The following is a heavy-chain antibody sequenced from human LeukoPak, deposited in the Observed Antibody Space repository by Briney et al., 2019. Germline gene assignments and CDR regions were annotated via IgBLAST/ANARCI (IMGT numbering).Heavy chain of an antibody. J-gene: IGHJ6*03. Sequence: SVKVSCKASGGTFSSYAISWVRQAPGQGLEWMGGIIPIFGTANYAQKFQGRVTITADKSTSTAYMELSSLRSEDTAVYYCASQGIAAVQDYHMDVWGKGTTVTVSS. CDR1: GGTFSSYA. V-gene: IGHV1-69*06. D-gene: IGHD6-13*01. CDR3: ASQGIAAVQDYHMDV. CDR2: IIPIFGTA.